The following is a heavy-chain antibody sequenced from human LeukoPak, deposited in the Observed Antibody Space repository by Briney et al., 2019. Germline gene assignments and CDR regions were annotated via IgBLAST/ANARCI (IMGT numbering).Heavy chain of an antibody. CDR2: MYYSGST. V-gene: IGHV4-59*08. Sequence: AETLSLTCTVSGDSISSYYWSWIRQPPGKGLEWIGYMYYSGSTDNSPSLKSRVTMSVDTSKNQFSLQLSSVTAADTALYYCASGGSPERFDYWGQGTLVTVSS. J-gene: IGHJ4*02. CDR1: GDSISSYY. CDR3: ASGGSPERFDY. D-gene: IGHD3-10*01.